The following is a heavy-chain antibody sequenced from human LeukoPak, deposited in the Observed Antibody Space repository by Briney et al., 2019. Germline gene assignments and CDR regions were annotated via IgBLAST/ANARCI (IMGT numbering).Heavy chain of an antibody. D-gene: IGHD2-15*01. J-gene: IGHJ3*02. V-gene: IGHV3-48*02. Sequence: QPGGSLRLSCAASGFTFSSYGMNWVRQAPVKGLEWVSYISSSSSTIYYADSVKGRFTISRDNAKNSLYLQMNSLRDEDTAVYYCVAVGRDRRNAFDIWGQGTMVTVSS. CDR3: VAVGRDRRNAFDI. CDR2: ISSSSSTI. CDR1: GFTFSSYG.